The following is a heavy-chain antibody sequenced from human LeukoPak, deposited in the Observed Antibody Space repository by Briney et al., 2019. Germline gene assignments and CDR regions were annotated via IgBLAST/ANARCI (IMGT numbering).Heavy chain of an antibody. Sequence: GESLKISCKGSGYSFTSYWIGWVRQMPGKGLEWMGIIYPGDSDTRYSPSFQGQVTISADKSISTAYLQWSSLKASDTAMYYCARQAHCGGDCPNAFDIWGQGTMVTVSP. J-gene: IGHJ3*02. CDR2: IYPGDSDT. D-gene: IGHD2-21*01. CDR3: ARQAHCGGDCPNAFDI. CDR1: GYSFTSYW. V-gene: IGHV5-51*01.